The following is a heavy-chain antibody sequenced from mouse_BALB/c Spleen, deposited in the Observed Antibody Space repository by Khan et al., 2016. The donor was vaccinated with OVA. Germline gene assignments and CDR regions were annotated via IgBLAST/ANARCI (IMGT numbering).Heavy chain of an antibody. J-gene: IGHJ2*01. Sequence: QMQLEESGPGLVAPSQSLSITCTVSGFSLTSHGVHWVRQPPGKGLEWLGVIWAGGSTNYNSALMSRLSISKDSSKSQVFLKMNSLQTDDTAMYXWARNRESDYFDYWGQGTTLTVSS. CDR2: IWAGGST. CDR3: ARNRESDYFDY. CDR1: GFSLTSHG. V-gene: IGHV2-9*02.